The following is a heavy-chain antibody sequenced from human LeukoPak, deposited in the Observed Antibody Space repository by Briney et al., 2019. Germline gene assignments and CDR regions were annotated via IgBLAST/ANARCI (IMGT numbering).Heavy chain of an antibody. Sequence: SVKVSCKASGGTFSSYAISWVRQDPGQGLEWMGGIIPIFGTANYAQKFQGRVTITADESTSTAYMELSRLRSEDTAVYYCARPVVAAAHDAFDIWGQGTMVTVSS. V-gene: IGHV1-69*13. J-gene: IGHJ3*02. CDR1: GGTFSSYA. CDR3: ARPVVAAAHDAFDI. D-gene: IGHD2-15*01. CDR2: IIPIFGTA.